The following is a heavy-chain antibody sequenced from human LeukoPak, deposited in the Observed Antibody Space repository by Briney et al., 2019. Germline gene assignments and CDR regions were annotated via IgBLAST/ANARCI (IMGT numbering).Heavy chain of an antibody. Sequence: SETLSLTCTVSGGSISSYYWSWIRQPAGKGLEWIGNIFYSGSTYCSPSLKSRVTISLDTSRNQFSLKLNSVTAADTAVYYCAKSNGYGLIDIWGQGTMVTVSS. D-gene: IGHD3-22*01. V-gene: IGHV4-59*12. CDR2: IFYSGST. J-gene: IGHJ3*02. CDR1: GGSISSYY. CDR3: AKSNGYGLIDI.